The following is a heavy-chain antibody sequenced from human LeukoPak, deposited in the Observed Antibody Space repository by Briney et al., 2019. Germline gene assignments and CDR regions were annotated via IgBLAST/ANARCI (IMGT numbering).Heavy chain of an antibody. J-gene: IGHJ4*02. CDR1: GASISDYY. Sequence: SETLSLTCTVSGASISDYYWSWIRQLAGKGLEWIGRISTTGSTYYNPSFQSRVTMSADPSKTLFFLRLRSVTAADTAVYYCARSPSTIGWNWGYYFDYWGQGSLVTVSS. CDR2: ISTTGST. D-gene: IGHD3-3*01. V-gene: IGHV4-4*07. CDR3: ARSPSTIGWNWGYYFDY.